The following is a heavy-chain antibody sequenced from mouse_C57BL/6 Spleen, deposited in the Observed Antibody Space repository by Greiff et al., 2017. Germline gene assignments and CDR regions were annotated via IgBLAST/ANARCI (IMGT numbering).Heavy chain of an antibody. D-gene: IGHD1-1*01. CDR1: GFTFSDYG. V-gene: IGHV5-17*01. J-gene: IGHJ3*01. Sequence: EVKLQESGGGLVKPGGSLTLSCAASGFTFSDYGMHWVRQAPEQGLEWVAYISSGSSTIYYADTVKGRFTLTKDNAKNTLFLQMTSLRSEDTAMXYCAGEGGDYGSSYPFADWGQGTLVTVSA. CDR2: ISSGSSTI. CDR3: AGEGGDYGSSYPFAD.